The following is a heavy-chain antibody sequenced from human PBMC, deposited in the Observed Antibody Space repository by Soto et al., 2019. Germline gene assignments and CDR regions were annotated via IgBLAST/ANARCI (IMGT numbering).Heavy chain of an antibody. V-gene: IGHV1-46*01. CDR2: INPSGGST. CDR3: ARGYNCNDHLDS. J-gene: IGHJ4*02. D-gene: IGHD1-1*01. CDR1: ETTFTRYY. Sequence: QVHLVHSGAEVREPGASVRLSCKASETTFTRYYIHWVRQAPGQGLEWMGIINPSGGSTNYAQKFQGRLFLTGDKSTTTVFLELNSLTSEDTAVYYCARGYNCNDHLDSWAQGILVTVSS.